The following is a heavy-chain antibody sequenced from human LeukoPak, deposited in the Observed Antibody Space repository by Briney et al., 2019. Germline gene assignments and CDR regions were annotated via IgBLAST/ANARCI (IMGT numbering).Heavy chain of an antibody. CDR1: GFTFSSYA. V-gene: IGHV3-23*01. D-gene: IGHD6-13*01. J-gene: IGHJ4*02. Sequence: GGSLRLPCAASGFTFSSYAMNWVRQAPGKGLEWVSTISGSGGSTYYADSVKGRFTISRDNSKNTLYLQMNSLRAEDTAVYYCAKDAGGSSWLDYWGQGTLVTVSS. CDR3: AKDAGGSSWLDY. CDR2: ISGSGGST.